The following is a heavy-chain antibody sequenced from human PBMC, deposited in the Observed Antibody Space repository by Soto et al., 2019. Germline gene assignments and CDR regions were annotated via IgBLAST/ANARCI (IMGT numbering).Heavy chain of an antibody. CDR3: AREKVYYYGSGSYYTKKLYGYYYYGMDV. V-gene: IGHV4-34*01. Sequence: PSETLSLTCAVYGGSFSGYYWSWIRQPPGKGLEWIGEINHSGSTNYNPSLKSRVTISVDTSKNQFSLKLSSVTAADTAVYYCAREKVYYYGSGSYYTKKLYGYYYYGMDVWGQGTKVTVSS. D-gene: IGHD3-10*01. J-gene: IGHJ6*02. CDR1: GGSFSGYY. CDR2: INHSGST.